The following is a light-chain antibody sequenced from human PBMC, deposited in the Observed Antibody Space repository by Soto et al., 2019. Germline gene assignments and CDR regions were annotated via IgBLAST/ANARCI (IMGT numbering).Light chain of an antibody. CDR1: HGVLFSTNNKNY. CDR2: WAS. J-gene: IGKJ1*01. CDR3: QQRSNWPWT. Sequence: DGVMSQSPDSLAVSLGERAAVECRSSHGVLFSTNNKNYLAWYQQKPGQPPKLLLYWASTRESGVPDRFSGSGSGTDFTLTISSLEPEDFAVYYCQQRSNWPWTFGQGTKVDIK. V-gene: IGKV4-1*01.